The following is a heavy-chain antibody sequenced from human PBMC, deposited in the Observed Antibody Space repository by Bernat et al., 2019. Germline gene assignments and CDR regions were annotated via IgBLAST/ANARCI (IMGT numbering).Heavy chain of an antibody. V-gene: IGHV4-39*01. Sequence: QLQLQESGPGLVKPSETLSLTCTVSGGSISSSSYYWGWIRQPPGKGLEWIGSIYYSGSTYYNPSLKSRVTISVDTSKNQFSLKLSSVTAADTAVYYCARAMSGSSDLYYYWGQGTLVTVSS. D-gene: IGHD2-2*01. CDR2: IYYSGST. CDR1: GGSISSSSYY. CDR3: ARAMSGSSDLYYY. J-gene: IGHJ4*02.